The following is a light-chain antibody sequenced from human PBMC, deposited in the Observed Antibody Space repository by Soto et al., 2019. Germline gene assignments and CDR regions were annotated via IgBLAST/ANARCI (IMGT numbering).Light chain of an antibody. CDR1: QSVSSSS. Sequence: EIVLTQSPGTLSLSPGERATLSCRASQSVSSSSLAWYQQKPGQAPKLLLHGESSRATGIPDRFSGSGSGTDFTLTISRLEPEDFAVYYCQQYGRSRPWTFGQGTKLEIK. J-gene: IGKJ2*02. V-gene: IGKV3-20*01. CDR3: QQYGRSRPWT. CDR2: GES.